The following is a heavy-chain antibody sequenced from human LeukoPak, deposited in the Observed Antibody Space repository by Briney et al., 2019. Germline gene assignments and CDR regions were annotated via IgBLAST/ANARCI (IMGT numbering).Heavy chain of an antibody. J-gene: IGHJ4*02. Sequence: GGSLRLSCAAAGFTFATHWMGWDRQAPGKGLEWVASIKQDGSQYYVDSVKGRFFISRENAKNSVSLQMNSLRGEDTAVYYCARGPDFGDRLDYFDYWGEGTLVTVS. V-gene: IGHV3-7*01. D-gene: IGHD4-17*01. CDR1: GFTFATHW. CDR3: ARGPDFGDRLDYFDY. CDR2: IKQDGSQ.